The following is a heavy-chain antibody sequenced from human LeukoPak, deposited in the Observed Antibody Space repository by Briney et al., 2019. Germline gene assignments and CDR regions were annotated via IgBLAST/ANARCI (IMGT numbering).Heavy chain of an antibody. D-gene: IGHD3-16*01. J-gene: IGHJ4*02. V-gene: IGHV3-49*03. CDR1: GFTFGDSA. Sequence: GGSLRLSYRASGFTFGDSAMSWFRQAPGKGLEWVGFVRSKAYGGTTEYAASVKGRFTISRDDYKSIAYLQMNSLKTEDTAVYYCTRALMITFGGGSDYWGQGTLVTVSS. CDR2: VRSKAYGGTT. CDR3: TRALMITFGGGSDY.